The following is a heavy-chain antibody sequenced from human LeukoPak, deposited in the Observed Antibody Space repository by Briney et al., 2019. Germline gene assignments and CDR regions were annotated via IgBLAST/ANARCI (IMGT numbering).Heavy chain of an antibody. J-gene: IGHJ4*02. CDR3: ARIEGSASSRYD. CDR1: GYTFTAYY. CDR2: INTNSGGT. D-gene: IGHD6-13*01. Sequence: ASVKVSCKTSGYTFTAYYVHWVRQAPGQGLEWMGNINTNSGGTKYAQKFQGRVTMSRDTSITTGYMELSRLRSDDTAVYYCARIEGSASSRYDWGQGTLVTVSS. V-gene: IGHV1-2*02.